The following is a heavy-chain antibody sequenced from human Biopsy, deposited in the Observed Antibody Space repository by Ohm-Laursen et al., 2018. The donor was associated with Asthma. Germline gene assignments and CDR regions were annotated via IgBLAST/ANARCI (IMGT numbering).Heavy chain of an antibody. CDR2: HDHEEGGT. CDR3: ASDFPKDYVRYNFQF. D-gene: IGHD4-17*01. J-gene: IGHJ4*02. CDR1: GYILTDLS. Sequence: ASVKVSCKISGYILTDLSMHWVRQAPGQGLEWMGGHDHEEGGTVNARRFQGRVTMTEDTSTDTAYMELSSLSSDDTAVYYCASDFPKDYVRYNFQFWGQGTPVTVSS. V-gene: IGHV1-24*01.